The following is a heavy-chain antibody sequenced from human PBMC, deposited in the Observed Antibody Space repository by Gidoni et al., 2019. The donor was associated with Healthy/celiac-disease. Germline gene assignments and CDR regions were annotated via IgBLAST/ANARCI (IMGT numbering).Heavy chain of an antibody. Sequence: EVQLLESGGGLVQPGGSLRLSCAAPGFTFSSYAMSWVRQAPGQGLEWVSAISGSGGSTYYADSVKGRFTISRDNSKNTLYLQMNSLRAEDTAVYYCAKDKMGRWLQLTAIFDYWGQGTLVTVSS. D-gene: IGHD1-1*01. CDR2: ISGSGGST. CDR1: GFTFSSYA. J-gene: IGHJ4*02. V-gene: IGHV3-23*01. CDR3: AKDKMGRWLQLTAIFDY.